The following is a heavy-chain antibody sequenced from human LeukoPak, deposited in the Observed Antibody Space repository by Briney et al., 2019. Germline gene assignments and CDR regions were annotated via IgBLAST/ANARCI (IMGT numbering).Heavy chain of an antibody. CDR2: ISTSGGTI. CDR1: GFTFSDHY. J-gene: IGHJ4*02. Sequence: GGSLRLSCAASGFTFSDHYMTWIRQAPGKGLEWVSYISTSGGTINYADSVKGRFTVSRDNAKNSLFLQMNSLRAEDTAVYYCARTARLLDYWGQGTLVTVSP. D-gene: IGHD2-21*02. V-gene: IGHV3-11*01. CDR3: ARTARLLDY.